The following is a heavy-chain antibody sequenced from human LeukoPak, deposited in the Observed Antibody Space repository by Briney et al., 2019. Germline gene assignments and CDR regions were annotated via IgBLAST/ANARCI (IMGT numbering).Heavy chain of an antibody. CDR3: ASPYCSGGSCYGMDV. J-gene: IGHJ6*02. CDR2: IHPSAGST. CDR1: GYTFTSYY. Sequence: ASLKVSCKASGYTFTSYYMHWVRQAPGQGLEWMGIIHPSAGSTSYAQKFQGRVTMTRDTSTSTVYMELSSLRSEDTGVYYCASPYCSGGSCYGMDVWGQGTTVTVSS. V-gene: IGHV1-46*01. D-gene: IGHD2-15*01.